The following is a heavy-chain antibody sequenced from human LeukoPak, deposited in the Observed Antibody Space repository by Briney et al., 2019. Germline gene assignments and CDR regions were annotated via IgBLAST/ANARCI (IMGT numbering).Heavy chain of an antibody. Sequence: SETLSLTSTVSGGAICSSSYYRGWLRQPPGKGVERIGSIYYSGRTYYNPSLKSRVTISVDTSKNQFSRKLSSVTAADTAVYYCARDGAYSSSLNYWGQGTLVTVSS. V-gene: IGHV4-39*07. CDR3: ARDGAYSSSLNY. D-gene: IGHD6-6*01. J-gene: IGHJ4*02. CDR2: IYYSGRT. CDR1: GGAICSSSYY.